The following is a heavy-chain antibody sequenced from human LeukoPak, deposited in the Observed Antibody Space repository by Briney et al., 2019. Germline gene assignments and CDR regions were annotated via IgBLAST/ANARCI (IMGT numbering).Heavy chain of an antibody. CDR2: IKQDGTQK. CDR3: AGGSGYLITS. J-gene: IGHJ5*02. V-gene: IGHV3-7*01. Sequence: GGSLRLSCAGSGFTFRSYWMNWVRQAPGKGLEWLAIIKQDGTQKHYKGSVEGRFTISRDNAKNSLHLQMNSLRAEDTAVYYCAGGSGYLITSWGQGTLVTVSS. CDR1: GFTFRSYW. D-gene: IGHD3-9*01.